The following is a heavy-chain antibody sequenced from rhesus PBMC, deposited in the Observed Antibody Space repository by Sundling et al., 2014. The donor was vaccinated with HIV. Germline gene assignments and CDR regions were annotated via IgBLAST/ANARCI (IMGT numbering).Heavy chain of an antibody. CDR2: IGIHSGTT. Sequence: QLHLQESGPGLVKPSETLSPHPALSLVAPSAVTTGPGSASPQGRDWSGLGEIGIHSGTTNYNPSLKSRVTISTDTSKNQFSLKLSSVTAADTAVYYCARDFWDYYYGFDYWGQGVLVTVSS. V-gene: IGHV4-173*01. J-gene: IGHJ4*01. CDR3: ARDFWDYYYGFDY. CDR1: VAPSAVTT. D-gene: IGHD3-28*01.